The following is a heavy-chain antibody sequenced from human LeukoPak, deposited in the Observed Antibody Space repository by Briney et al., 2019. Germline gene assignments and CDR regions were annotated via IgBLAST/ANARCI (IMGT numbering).Heavy chain of an antibody. Sequence: GGSLRLFCAASGFTFSSYEMSWVRQAPGKGLEWVSYITSSGNTIYYADSVKGRFTISRDNAKNSLYLQMNSLRAEDTAVYYCARLTTMTTTGGPFDYWGQGTLVTVSS. CDR1: GFTFSSYE. CDR3: ARLTTMTTTGGPFDY. V-gene: IGHV3-48*03. D-gene: IGHD4-17*01. J-gene: IGHJ4*02. CDR2: ITSSGNTI.